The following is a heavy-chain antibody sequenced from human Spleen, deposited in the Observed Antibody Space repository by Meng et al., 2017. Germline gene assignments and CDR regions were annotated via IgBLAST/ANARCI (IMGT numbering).Heavy chain of an antibody. CDR3: ARGYNSDY. V-gene: IGHV3-53*01. D-gene: IGHD2-2*02. CDR2: IYGGGST. J-gene: IGHJ4*02. CDR1: GFPVSSNY. Sequence: EVELVEAGGVLIRPGVSLRLSCAASGFPVSSNYMSWVRQAPGKGLEWVSIIYGGGSTYYADSVKGRFTISRDNSKNTLYLQMNSLRAEDTAVYFCARGYNSDYWGQGTLVTVSS.